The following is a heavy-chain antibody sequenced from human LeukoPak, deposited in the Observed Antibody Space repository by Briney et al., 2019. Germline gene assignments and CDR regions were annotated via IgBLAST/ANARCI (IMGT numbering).Heavy chain of an antibody. Sequence: GGSLRLSCAASGFTFSSYSMNWVRQAPGKGLEWVSSISSSSSYIYYADSVKGRFTISRDNAKNSLYLQMNSLRAEDTAVYYGARIRDGGGGGCYSGNGMDFGGQGPTATAS. CDR2: ISSSSSYI. V-gene: IGHV3-21*01. D-gene: IGHD2-21*01. CDR3: ARIRDGGGGGCYSGNGMDF. J-gene: IGHJ6*02. CDR1: GFTFSSYS.